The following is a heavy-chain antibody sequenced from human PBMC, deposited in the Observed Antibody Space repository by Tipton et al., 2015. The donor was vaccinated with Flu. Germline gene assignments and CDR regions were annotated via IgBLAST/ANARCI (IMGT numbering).Heavy chain of an antibody. CDR2: IKQDGSVK. J-gene: IGHJ4*02. CDR1: GFSFSDYW. V-gene: IGHV3-7*03. CDR3: ARAIAAVDSY. Sequence: SLRLSCEASGFSFSDYWMTWVRQAPGKGLEWVANIKQDGSVKYYVDSVKGRFTISRDNAKNSVFLQMDTLRAEDTAVYYCARAIAAVDSYWGQGTLVTVSA. D-gene: IGHD6-13*01.